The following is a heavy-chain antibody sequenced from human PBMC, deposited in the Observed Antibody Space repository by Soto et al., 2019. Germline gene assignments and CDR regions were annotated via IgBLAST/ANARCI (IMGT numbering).Heavy chain of an antibody. CDR2: ISGSGGST. Sequence: EVQLLESGGGLVQPGGSLRVSCAASGFTFSSDVMTWVRQAPGKGLEWVTAISGSGGSTYYADSVKGRFTISRDNSKTALYRQVNSLRAEDTAVYYCAKDPRSFGWFTISPAFDSWGQGTLVTVSS. J-gene: IGHJ5*01. V-gene: IGHV3-23*01. CDR1: GFTFSSDV. CDR3: AKDPRSFGWFTISPAFDS. D-gene: IGHD3-9*01.